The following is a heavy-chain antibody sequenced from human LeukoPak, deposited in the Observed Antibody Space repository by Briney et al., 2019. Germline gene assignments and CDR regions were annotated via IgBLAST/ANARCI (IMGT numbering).Heavy chain of an antibody. Sequence: PGGSLRLSCEASGFSIKIYWMNWVRQAPGKGLEWVANIKWDGSEKYYVDSVKGRFTISRDNAKNSLYLQMNSLRAEDTAVYYCARGFYYFDYWGQGTLVTVSS. J-gene: IGHJ4*02. CDR3: ARGFYYFDY. V-gene: IGHV3-7*01. CDR1: GFSIKIYW. CDR2: IKWDGSEK. D-gene: IGHD2/OR15-2a*01.